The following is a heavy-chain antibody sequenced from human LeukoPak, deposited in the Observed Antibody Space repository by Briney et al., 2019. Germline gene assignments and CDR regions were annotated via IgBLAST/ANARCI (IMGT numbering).Heavy chain of an antibody. V-gene: IGHV3-49*03. D-gene: IGHD6-13*01. CDR3: ARVSRGGITASWFDP. J-gene: IGHJ5*02. CDR2: IRSNTYGGST. Sequence: GGSLRLSCEGSGFTFGDYGAGWFRQAPGKGLQWVTSIRSNTYGGSTEYVPSVKGRFTISRDDSNSIAYLQMNSLKAEDTAIYYCARVSRGGITASWFDPWGQGTLVTVSS. CDR1: GFTFGDYG.